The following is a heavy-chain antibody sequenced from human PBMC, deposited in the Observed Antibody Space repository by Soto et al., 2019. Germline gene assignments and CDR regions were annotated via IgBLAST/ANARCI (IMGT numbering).Heavy chain of an antibody. CDR2: INAGNGNT. V-gene: IGHV1-3*01. Sequence: ASVKVSCKASGYTFTSYAMHWVRQAPGQRLEWMGWINAGNGNTKYSQKFQGRVTITRDTSASTAYMELSSLRSEDTAVYYCARVSNPGSITGTTFSLEDYYYYYMDVWGKGTTVTVSS. CDR3: ARVSNPGSITGTTFSLEDYYYYYMDV. D-gene: IGHD1-20*01. CDR1: GYTFTSYA. J-gene: IGHJ6*03.